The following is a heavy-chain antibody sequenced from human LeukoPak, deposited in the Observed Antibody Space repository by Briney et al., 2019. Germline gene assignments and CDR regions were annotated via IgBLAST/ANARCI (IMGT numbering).Heavy chain of an antibody. Sequence: PGGSLRLSCAASGFTVSSNYMNWVRQAPGKGLEWVSAIYNGGRTYYADSVKGRFIISRGTYKNTLYLQMNSLRAEDTAVYYCARDSRGVAFFDYWGQGTPVSVSS. CDR3: ARDSRGVAFFDY. J-gene: IGHJ4*02. CDR1: GFTVSSNY. V-gene: IGHV3-53*01. CDR2: IYNGGRT. D-gene: IGHD5-12*01.